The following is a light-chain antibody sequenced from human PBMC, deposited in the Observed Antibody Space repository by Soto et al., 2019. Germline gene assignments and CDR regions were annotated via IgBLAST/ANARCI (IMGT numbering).Light chain of an antibody. CDR2: DAS. V-gene: IGKV1-5*01. J-gene: IGKJ4*01. CDR3: QQYNSYLLT. Sequence: DIQMTQSPSTLSASVGDRVTITCRASQSISSWLAWYQQKPGKAPKLLIYDASSLESGVTSRFSGSGSGTEFSLTMSSLQPDDFATYSCQQYNSYLLTFGGGTKVEIK. CDR1: QSISSW.